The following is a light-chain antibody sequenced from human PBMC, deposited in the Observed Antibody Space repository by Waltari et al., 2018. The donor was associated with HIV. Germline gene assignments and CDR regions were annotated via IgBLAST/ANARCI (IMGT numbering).Light chain of an antibody. CDR3: WSYAGSTPYVL. CDR2: EGT. Sequence: QSALTQPASVSGSPGQSITISCTGTSSDLGSHNLVSWYQQHPGKAPYLIIYEGTKRPSGISKRFSGSKSGNTASLTISGLKADDEADYFCWSYAGSTPYVLLGGGTKLTVL. J-gene: IGLJ2*01. V-gene: IGLV2-23*01. CDR1: SSDLGSHNL.